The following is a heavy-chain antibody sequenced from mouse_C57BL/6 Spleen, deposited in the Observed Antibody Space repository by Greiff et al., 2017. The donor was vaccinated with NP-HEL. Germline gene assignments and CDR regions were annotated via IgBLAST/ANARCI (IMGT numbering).Heavy chain of an antibody. CDR2: IYPGDGDT. CDR3: AREGTVERWYFDG. J-gene: IGHJ1*03. D-gene: IGHD1-1*01. V-gene: IGHV1-80*01. Sequence: QVQLQQSGAELVKPGASVKISCKASGYAFSSYWMNWVKQRPGKGLEWIGQIYPGDGDTNYNGKFKGKATLTADKSSSTAYLQLSSLTSADSAVYFCAREGTVERWYFDGWGTGTTVTVSS. CDR1: GYAFSSYW.